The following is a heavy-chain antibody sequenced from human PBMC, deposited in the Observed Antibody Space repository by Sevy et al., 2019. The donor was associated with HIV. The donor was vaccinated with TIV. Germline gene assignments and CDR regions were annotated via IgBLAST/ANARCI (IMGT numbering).Heavy chain of an antibody. CDR1: GYSFTSYW. CDR3: ARHSPPAWTFFDY. D-gene: IGHD3-16*01. V-gene: IGHV5-51*01. J-gene: IGHJ4*02. CDR2: IYPGDSDT. Sequence: GESLKISCKGSGYSFTSYWIGWVRQMPGKGLEWMGIIYPGDSDTRYSPSFQGQVTISADKSISTAYLQWSSLKASDIAMYYCARHSPPAWTFFDYWGQGTLVTVSS.